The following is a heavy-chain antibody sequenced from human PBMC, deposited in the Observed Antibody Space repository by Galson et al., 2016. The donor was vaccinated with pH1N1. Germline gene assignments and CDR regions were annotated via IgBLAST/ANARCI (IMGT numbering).Heavy chain of an antibody. CDR3: ARNGYGDYVGYFDY. V-gene: IGHV2-5*02. CDR2: IYWDDDK. D-gene: IGHD4-17*01. CDR1: GFSLSTSGVG. Sequence: PALVKPTQTLTLTCTFSGFSLSTSGVGVGWIRQPPGKALEWLALIYWDDDKRYSPSLKSRLTITKDTSKNQVVLTMTNMDPVDTATYYCARNGYGDYVGYFDYWAREPWSPSPQ. J-gene: IGHJ4*02.